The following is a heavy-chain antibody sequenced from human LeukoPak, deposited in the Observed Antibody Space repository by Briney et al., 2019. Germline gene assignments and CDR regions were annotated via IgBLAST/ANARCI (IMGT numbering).Heavy chain of an antibody. CDR1: GGSISSGSYY. CDR2: IYSSGST. V-gene: IGHV4-61*02. D-gene: IGHD3-10*01. J-gene: IGHJ5*02. Sequence: PSQTLSLTCTVSGGSISSGSYYWNWIRQPAGKGLEWIGRIYSSGSTNYNPSLKSRVTISVDTSKNQFSLKLSSVTAADTAVYYCAREGLNMVRGVIPKEAWGWFDPWGQGTLVTVSS. CDR3: AREGLNMVRGVIPKEAWGWFDP.